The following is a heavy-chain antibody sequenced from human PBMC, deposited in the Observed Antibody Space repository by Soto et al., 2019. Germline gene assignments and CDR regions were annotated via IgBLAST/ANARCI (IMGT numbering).Heavy chain of an antibody. V-gene: IGHV5-10-1*01. CDR2: IDPSDSYT. D-gene: IGHD6-19*01. J-gene: IGHJ4*02. CDR1: GYSFTKYW. CDR3: ARVATGWYFFDY. Sequence: GESLKIPCQASGYSFTKYWITWVRQMPGKGLEWMGRIDPSDSYTNYSPSFQGHVTLSFDKSITTAYLQWSSLKASDTAMYFCARVATGWYFFDYWGQGTLVTVSS.